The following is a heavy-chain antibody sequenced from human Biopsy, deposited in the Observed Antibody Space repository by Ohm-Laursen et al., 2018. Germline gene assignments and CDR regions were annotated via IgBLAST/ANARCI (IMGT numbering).Heavy chain of an antibody. Sequence: SDTLSLTCTVSGGSFTGHYWTWIRQPPGKGLERIGHISYTGYTSYKSSLKSRVTISLDTSRKHFSLRLTSLAAADTAVYYCARGSNEYGGLYFPHWGQGTLVTVSS. V-gene: IGHV4-59*11. CDR1: GGSFTGHY. CDR3: ARGSNEYGGLYFPH. J-gene: IGHJ1*01. CDR2: ISYTGYT. D-gene: IGHD4-23*01.